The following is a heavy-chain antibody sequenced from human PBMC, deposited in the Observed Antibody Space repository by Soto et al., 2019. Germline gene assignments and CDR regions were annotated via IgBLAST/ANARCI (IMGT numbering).Heavy chain of an antibody. CDR3: ARVQIVAKYYYYYYMDV. CDR2: IYHTGST. V-gene: IGHV4-39*07. Sequence: PSETLSLTCSVSGGSVSSSRYYWDWIRQPPGKGLEWIGNIYHTGSTYYNPSVKSRVTISVDTSKNQFSLKLSSVTAADTAVYYCARVQIVAKYYYYYYMDVWGKGTTVTVSS. CDR1: GGSVSSSRYY. D-gene: IGHD5-12*01. J-gene: IGHJ6*03.